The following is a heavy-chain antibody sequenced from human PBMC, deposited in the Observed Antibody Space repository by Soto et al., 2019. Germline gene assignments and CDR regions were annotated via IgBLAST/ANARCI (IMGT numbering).Heavy chain of an antibody. CDR2: ISAYNGNT. D-gene: IGHD5-18*01. J-gene: IGHJ3*02. V-gene: IGHV1-18*01. CDR1: GYTFTSYG. Sequence: ASVKVSCKASGYTFTSYGISWVRQAPGQGLEWMGWISAYNGNTNYAQKLQGRVTMTTDTSTSTAYMELRSLRSDDTAVYYCARFRLGYSHGPLIDIWGQGTMVTVSS. CDR3: ARFRLGYSHGPLIDI.